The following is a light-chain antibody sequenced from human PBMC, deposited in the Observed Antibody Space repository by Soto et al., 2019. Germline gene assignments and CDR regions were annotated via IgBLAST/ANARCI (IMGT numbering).Light chain of an antibody. CDR1: QSVGSTY. V-gene: IGKV3-20*01. CDR3: QQYSESWWT. J-gene: IGKJ1*01. Sequence: EIVLTQSPCTLSLSPGERATLSCRTSQSVGSTYFAWYQQRPGQAPRLLIYGVSSRATGIPDRFSGSGSGTDFTLTISRLEPEDFAVYYCQQYSESWWTFGPGTKVDIK. CDR2: GVS.